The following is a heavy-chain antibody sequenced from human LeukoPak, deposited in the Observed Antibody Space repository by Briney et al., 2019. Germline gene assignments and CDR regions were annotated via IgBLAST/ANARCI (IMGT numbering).Heavy chain of an antibody. J-gene: IGHJ4*02. CDR1: GFTFSSYA. V-gene: IGHV3-23*01. CDR3: AKHTYYYDSSGYYLFDY. CDR2: ISGSGGST. Sequence: PGGSLRLSCAASGFTFSSYAVSWVRQAPGKGLEWVSAISGSGGSTYYADSVKGRFTISRDNSKNTLYLQMNSLRAEDTAVYYCAKHTYYYDSSGYYLFDYWGQGTLVTVSS. D-gene: IGHD3-22*01.